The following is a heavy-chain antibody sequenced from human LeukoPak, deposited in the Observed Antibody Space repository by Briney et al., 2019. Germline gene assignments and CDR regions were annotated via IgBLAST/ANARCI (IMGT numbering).Heavy chain of an antibody. CDR3: ARVPSWKGYMDV. J-gene: IGHJ6*03. D-gene: IGHD1-1*01. CDR1: GFTFSSYS. V-gene: IGHV3-7*01. Sequence: GGSLRLSCAASGFTFSSYSMNWVRQAPGKGLEWVAIIKEDGSDYNYVDSVRGRFTISRDNARNSLFLQMNSLRAEDTAVYYCARVPSWKGYMDVWGKGTTVTVSS. CDR2: IKEDGSDY.